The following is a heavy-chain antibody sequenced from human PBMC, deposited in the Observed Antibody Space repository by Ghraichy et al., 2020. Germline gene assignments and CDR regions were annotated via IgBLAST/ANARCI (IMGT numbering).Heavy chain of an antibody. CDR2: IRNKAKSYTT. J-gene: IGHJ4*02. CDR3: ARVWTRAYYPGWD. D-gene: IGHD3-22*01. Sequence: GGSLRLSCAASGFTFSDDYLDWVRQAPGKGLEWVGRIRNKAKSYTTEYAASVKGRFTISRDDSKNSLYLQMNSLKTEDTAVYYCARVWTRAYYPGWDWGQGTLVTVSS. V-gene: IGHV3-72*01. CDR1: GFTFSDDY.